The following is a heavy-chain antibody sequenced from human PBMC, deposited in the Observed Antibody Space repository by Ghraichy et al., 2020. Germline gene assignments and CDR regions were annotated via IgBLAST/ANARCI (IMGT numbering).Heavy chain of an antibody. CDR3: ARSFRRSVVAEYGRWFDP. CDR1: GGSFSGYY. D-gene: IGHD2-15*01. J-gene: IGHJ5*02. Sequence: SETLSLTCAVYGGSFSGYYWSWIRQPPGKGLEWIGEINHSGSTNYNPSLKSRVTISVDTSKNQFSLKLSSVTAADTAVYYCARSFRRSVVAEYGRWFDPWGQGTLVTVSS. V-gene: IGHV4-34*01. CDR2: INHSGST.